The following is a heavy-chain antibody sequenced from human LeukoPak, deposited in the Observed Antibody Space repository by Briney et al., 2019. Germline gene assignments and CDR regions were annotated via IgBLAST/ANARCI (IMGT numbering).Heavy chain of an antibody. CDR2: ISSSGSTI. CDR3: ARDPADILTGLPYYGMDV. V-gene: IGHV3-48*03. CDR1: GFTFSSYE. Sequence: GGSLRLSCAASGFTFSSYEMNWVRQAPGKGLEWVSYISSSGSTIYYADSVKGRFTISRDNAKNSLYLQMNSLRAEDTAVYYCARDPADILTGLPYYGMDVWGQGTTVTVSS. J-gene: IGHJ6*02. D-gene: IGHD3-9*01.